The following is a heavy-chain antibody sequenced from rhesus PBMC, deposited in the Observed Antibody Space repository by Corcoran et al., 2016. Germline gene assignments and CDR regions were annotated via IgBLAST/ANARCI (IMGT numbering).Heavy chain of an antibody. CDR3: AREDWNYVGAFDF. CDR1: GGSIRVVYG. D-gene: IGHD1-26*01. J-gene: IGHJ3*01. CDR2: FYSSSGNT. Sequence: QVQLQESGPGLLTPSETLSLTCAVLGGSIRVVYGRGWIRQPPGQGLEWIGSFYSSSGNTYNNPSLKSRVTISTDTYKNQFSLKLSSVTAADTAVDYCAREDWNYVGAFDFWGQGLRVTVSS. V-gene: IGHV4S7*01.